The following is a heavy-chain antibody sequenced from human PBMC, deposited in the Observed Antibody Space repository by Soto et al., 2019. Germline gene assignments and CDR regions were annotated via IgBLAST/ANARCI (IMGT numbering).Heavy chain of an antibody. D-gene: IGHD1-26*01. V-gene: IGHV1-69*06. CDR1: AGTFHTYT. CDR3: ASWRSYSGSYCFDY. Sequence: QVQLVQSGAEVKKPGSSVKVSCEASAGTFHTYTINWVRQAPGRGLEWMGQVIPMYDSVNYAESFQGRVTITADKSTNIAYMELSSLRSEDTALYFCASWRSYSGSYCFDYWGQGTLVIVSS. J-gene: IGHJ4*02. CDR2: VIPMYDSV.